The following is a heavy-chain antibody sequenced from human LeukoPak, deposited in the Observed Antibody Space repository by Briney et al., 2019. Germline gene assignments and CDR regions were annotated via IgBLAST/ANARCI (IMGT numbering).Heavy chain of an antibody. CDR1: GFTFSTYS. J-gene: IGHJ4*02. Sequence: GGSLRLSCAASGFTFSTYSMNWVRQAPGKGLEWVSSISSTSSYISYTDPVKGRFTISRDNAKNSLYLQMNSLRAEDTAVYYCARRYCTATNCYSFDYWGQGTLVTVSS. D-gene: IGHD2-15*01. CDR2: ISSTSSYI. V-gene: IGHV3-21*01. CDR3: ARRYCTATNCYSFDY.